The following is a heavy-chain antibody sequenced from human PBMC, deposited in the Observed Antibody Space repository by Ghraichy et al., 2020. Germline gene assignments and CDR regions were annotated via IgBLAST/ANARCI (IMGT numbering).Heavy chain of an antibody. CDR3: AKGQWEPTSNWFDP. D-gene: IGHD1-26*01. CDR2: ISGSGGST. V-gene: IGHV3-23*01. J-gene: IGHJ5*02. CDR1: GFTFSSYA. Sequence: GGSLRLSCAASGFTFSSYAMSWVRQAPGKGLEWVSAISGSGGSTYYADSVKGRFTISRYNSKNTLYLQMNSLRAEDTAVYYCAKGQWEPTSNWFDPWGQGTLVTVSS.